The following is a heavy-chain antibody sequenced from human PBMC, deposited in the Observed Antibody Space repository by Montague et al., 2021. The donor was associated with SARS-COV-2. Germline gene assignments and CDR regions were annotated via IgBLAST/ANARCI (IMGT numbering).Heavy chain of an antibody. CDR1: SGSISSYY. CDR3: ARGSGWMGNAFDI. CDR2: IHYSGGT. D-gene: IGHD6-19*01. V-gene: IGHV4-59*01. Sequence: SETLSLTCTVSSGSISSYYWSWIRQPPGKGLEWIGYIHYSGGTNYNPSLKRRVAISVDTSKNQFSLKLSSVTAADTAVYYCARGSGWMGNAFDIWGQGPMVPVSS. J-gene: IGHJ3*02.